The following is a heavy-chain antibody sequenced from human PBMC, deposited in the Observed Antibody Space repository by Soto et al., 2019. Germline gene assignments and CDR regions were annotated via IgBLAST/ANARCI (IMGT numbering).Heavy chain of an antibody. V-gene: IGHV3-23*01. D-gene: IGHD3-10*01. CDR2: ISGSGSTT. CDR3: ARGSKDSYPGSRIFDF. J-gene: IGHJ4*02. CDR1: GFTFSSYA. Sequence: GGSLRLSCTASGFTFSSYAMSWVRQAPGKGLERVSGISGSGSTTYYADSVKGRFTISRDNSKKTLYLQMSSLRADDSAVYFCARGSKDSYPGSRIFDFWGRGTLVTVSS.